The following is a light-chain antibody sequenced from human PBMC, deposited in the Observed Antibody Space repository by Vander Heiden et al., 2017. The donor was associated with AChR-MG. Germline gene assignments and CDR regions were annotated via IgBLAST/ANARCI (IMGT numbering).Light chain of an antibody. V-gene: IGKV4-1*01. CDR1: QSVLYSSNNKNY. J-gene: IGKJ1*01. Sequence: VLTQSPASLAVSLGERATINCKPSQSVLYSSNNKNYLAWYQQKPGQPPKLLIYWASTRESGVPDRFSGSGSGTDFTLTISSLQAEDVAVYYCQQYYSTRTFGQGTKVEIK. CDR2: WAS. CDR3: QQYYSTRT.